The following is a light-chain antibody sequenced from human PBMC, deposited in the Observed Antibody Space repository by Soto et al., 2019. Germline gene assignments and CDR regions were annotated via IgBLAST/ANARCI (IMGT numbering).Light chain of an antibody. V-gene: IGLV1-44*01. CDR2: SND. CDR1: TSNIGTNT. J-gene: IGLJ2*01. Sequence: QSVLTQSPSASGTPGQRVSISCSGSTSNIGTNTVSWYQHVPGTAPKLLIYSNDQRPSAVPGRFSGSKSGTSASLAISGLLSEEGADYYCATWDDSLNVVFGGGTKLTVL. CDR3: ATWDDSLNVV.